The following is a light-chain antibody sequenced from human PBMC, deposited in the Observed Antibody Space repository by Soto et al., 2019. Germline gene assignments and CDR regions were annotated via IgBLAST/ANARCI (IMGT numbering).Light chain of an antibody. CDR2: AAS. CDR1: QGISSY. CDR3: QQLNSYLALT. Sequence: DIPLTKSPSFLSASVGDRVTITCRASQGISSYLAWYQQKPGKAPKLLIYAASTLQSGVPSRFSGSGSGTEFTLTISSLQPEDFATYYCQQLNSYLALTFGGRTKVEIK. J-gene: IGKJ4*01. V-gene: IGKV1-9*01.